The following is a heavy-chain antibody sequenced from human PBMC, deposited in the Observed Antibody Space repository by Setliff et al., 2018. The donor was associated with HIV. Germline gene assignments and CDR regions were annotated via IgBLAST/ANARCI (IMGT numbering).Heavy chain of an antibody. J-gene: IGHJ4*02. CDR1: GGSITYGGHY. CDR2: IYYSGST. Sequence: SQTLSLTCTVSGGSITYGGHYWSWIRQHPGKGLELIGYIYYSGSTYYNPSLKSRLTISVDTSKNEFSLKLRSVTAADTAVYYCARTAPMLRGTIIRWDNWGQGTLVTVSS. D-gene: IGHD3-10*01. V-gene: IGHV4-31*03. CDR3: ARTAPMLRGTIIRWDN.